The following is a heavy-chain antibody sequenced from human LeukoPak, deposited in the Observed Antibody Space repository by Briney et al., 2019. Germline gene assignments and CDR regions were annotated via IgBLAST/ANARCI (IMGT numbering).Heavy chain of an antibody. CDR3: ARLRGISAAAGEFDY. J-gene: IGHJ4*02. CDR1: GNTFTGYY. Sequence: GASVKVSCKASGNTFTGYYMHWVRQAPGQGLEWMGWINPNSGGTNYAQKFQGRVTMTRDTSISTAYMELSRLRSDDTAVYYCARLRGISAAAGEFDYWGQGTLVTVSS. CDR2: INPNSGGT. D-gene: IGHD6-13*01. V-gene: IGHV1-2*02.